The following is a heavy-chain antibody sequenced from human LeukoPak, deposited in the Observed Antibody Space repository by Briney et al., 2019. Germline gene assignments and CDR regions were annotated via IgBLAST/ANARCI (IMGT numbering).Heavy chain of an antibody. V-gene: IGHV3-48*01. J-gene: IGHJ4*02. CDR2: ISSSSSTI. CDR1: GFTFSSYS. Sequence: PGGSLRLSCAASGFTFSSYSMNWVRQAPGKGLEWVSYISSSSSTIYYADSVKGRFTISRDNSKNTLYLQMNSLRAEDTAVYYCARAGSSGYYSYFDYWGQGTLVTVSS. D-gene: IGHD3-22*01. CDR3: ARAGSSGYYSYFDY.